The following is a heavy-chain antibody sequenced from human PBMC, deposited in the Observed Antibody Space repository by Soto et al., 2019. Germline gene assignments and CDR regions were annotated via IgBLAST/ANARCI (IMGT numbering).Heavy chain of an antibody. D-gene: IGHD6-13*01. CDR1: GFNISNYG. CDR3: ARDIRELAAADTFDI. Sequence: GGSLRLSCAASGFNISNYGMHWVRQAPGKGLEWVALISHDGTHKYYADSVKGRFTISRDISKSTLYLQMNSLSAEDAALYYCARDIRELAAADTFDIWGQGTMVTVSS. CDR2: ISHDGTHK. J-gene: IGHJ3*02. V-gene: IGHV3-30*03.